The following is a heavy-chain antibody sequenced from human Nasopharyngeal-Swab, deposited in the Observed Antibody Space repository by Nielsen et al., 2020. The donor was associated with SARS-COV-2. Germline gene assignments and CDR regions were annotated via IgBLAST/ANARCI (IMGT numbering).Heavy chain of an antibody. CDR3: AKDWGVRELDY. Sequence: GESLKISCAASGFTFSSYAMSWVRQAPGKGLEWVSAISGSGGSTYYADSVKGRFTISRDNSKNTLYLQMNSLRAEDTAVYYCAKDWGVRELDYWGQGTLGTVSS. D-gene: IGHD3-10*01. V-gene: IGHV3-23*01. CDR1: GFTFSSYA. CDR2: ISGSGGST. J-gene: IGHJ4*02.